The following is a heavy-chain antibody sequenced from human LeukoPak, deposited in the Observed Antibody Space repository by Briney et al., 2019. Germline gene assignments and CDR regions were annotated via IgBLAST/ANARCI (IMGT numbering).Heavy chain of an antibody. CDR2: ISGSGGST. CDR1: GFTFSNYG. CDR3: AKDWAPDYYDSSGRAWFDP. V-gene: IGHV3-23*01. J-gene: IGHJ5*02. Sequence: GGSLRLSCAASGFTFSNYGMSWVRQAPGKGLEWVSAISGSGGSTYYADSVKGRFTISRDNSKNTLYLQMNSLRAEDTAVYYCAKDWAPDYYDSSGRAWFDPWGQGTLVTVSS. D-gene: IGHD3-22*01.